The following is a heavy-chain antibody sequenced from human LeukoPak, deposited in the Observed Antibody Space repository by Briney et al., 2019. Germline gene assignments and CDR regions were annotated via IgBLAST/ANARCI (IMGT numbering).Heavy chain of an antibody. CDR3: ARGVTIFGVVITGYYFDY. CDR2: IYTSGST. Sequence: PSETLSLTCTVSGGSISSYYWSWIRQPAGKGLEWIGRIYTSGSTNYNPSLKSRVTISVDTSKNQFSLKLSSVTAADTAVYYCARGVTIFGVVITGYYFDYWGQGTLVTVSS. V-gene: IGHV4-4*07. D-gene: IGHD3-3*01. CDR1: GGSISSYY. J-gene: IGHJ4*02.